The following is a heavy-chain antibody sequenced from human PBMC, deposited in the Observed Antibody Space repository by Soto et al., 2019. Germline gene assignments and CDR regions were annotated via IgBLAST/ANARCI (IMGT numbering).Heavy chain of an antibody. J-gene: IGHJ6*02. CDR2: INWHSNAM. Sequence: EVQLVESGGGLVQPGRSLRLSCAASGFTFDDYAMHWVRQAPGKGLEWVSGINWHSNAMGYADSVKGRFTISRDNAKNSLYLQMNSLRAEDTAFYYCGKDFWRGSSIYGLDVWGQGTTVTVSS. CDR1: GFTFDDYA. V-gene: IGHV3-9*01. D-gene: IGHD3-3*01. CDR3: GKDFWRGSSIYGLDV.